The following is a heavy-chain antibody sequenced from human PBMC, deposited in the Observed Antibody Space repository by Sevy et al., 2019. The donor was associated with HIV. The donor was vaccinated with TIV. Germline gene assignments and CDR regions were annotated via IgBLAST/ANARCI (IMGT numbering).Heavy chain of an antibody. V-gene: IGHV3-23*01. Sequence: GGSLRLSCAASGFTFSSYAMSWVRQAPGKGLEWVSAISGSGGSTYYADSVKGRFTISRDNSKNTLYLQMNSLRAEDTAVYYFAKDRFVEWVFYYFDYWGQGTLVTVSS. CDR3: AKDRFVEWVFYYFDY. J-gene: IGHJ4*02. CDR1: GFTFSSYA. CDR2: ISGSGGST. D-gene: IGHD3-3*01.